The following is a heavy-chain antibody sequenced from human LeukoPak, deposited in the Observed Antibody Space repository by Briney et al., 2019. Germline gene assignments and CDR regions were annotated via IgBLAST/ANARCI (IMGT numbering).Heavy chain of an antibody. CDR3: ARVSGDSSGYYVFDY. Sequence: SETLSLTCTVSGGSISSGDYYWSWICQPPGKGLEWIGYIYYSGSTYYNPSLKSRVTISVDTSKNQFSLKLSSVTAADTAVYYCARVSGDSSGYYVFDYWGQGTLVTVSS. CDR2: IYYSGST. D-gene: IGHD3-22*01. J-gene: IGHJ4*02. V-gene: IGHV4-30-4*01. CDR1: GGSISSGDYY.